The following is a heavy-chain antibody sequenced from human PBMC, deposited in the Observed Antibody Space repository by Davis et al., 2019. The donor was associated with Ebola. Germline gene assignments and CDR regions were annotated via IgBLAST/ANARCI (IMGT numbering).Heavy chain of an antibody. CDR2: IVVGSGNT. CDR1: GFTFTSSA. Sequence: SVKVSCKASGFTFTSSAVQWVRQARGQRLEWIGWIVVGSGNTNYAQKFQERVTITRDMSTSTAYMELSRLRSDDTAVYYCARAPRWELPDYWGQGTLVTVSS. D-gene: IGHD1-26*01. CDR3: ARAPRWELPDY. V-gene: IGHV1-58*01. J-gene: IGHJ4*02.